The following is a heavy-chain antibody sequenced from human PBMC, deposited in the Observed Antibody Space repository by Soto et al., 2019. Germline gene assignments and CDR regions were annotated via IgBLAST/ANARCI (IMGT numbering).Heavy chain of an antibody. J-gene: IGHJ3*02. CDR3: ARHKRAAAGGGAFDI. D-gene: IGHD6-13*01. V-gene: IGHV3-21*01. CDR1: GFTFSSYS. Sequence: EVQLVESGGGLVKPGGSLRLSCAASGFTFSSYSMNWVRQAPGKGLEWVSSISSSSSYIYYADSVKGRFTISRDNAKNSLYLQMNSLRAEDTAVYYCARHKRAAAGGGAFDIWGQGSMVSVSS. CDR2: ISSSSSYI.